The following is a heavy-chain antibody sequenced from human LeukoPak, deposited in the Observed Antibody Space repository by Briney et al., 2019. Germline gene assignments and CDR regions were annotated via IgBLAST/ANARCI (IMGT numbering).Heavy chain of an antibody. V-gene: IGHV3-23*01. Sequence: PGGSLRLSCAASGFTFSSYAMSWVRQAPGKGLEWVSAISGSGGSTYYADSVKGRFTISRDNSKNTLYLQMNSLRAEDTAVYYCAKVLYEGSGWEEGPSAYWGQGTLVTVSS. D-gene: IGHD6-19*01. CDR2: ISGSGGST. CDR1: GFTFSSYA. J-gene: IGHJ4*02. CDR3: AKVLYEGSGWEEGPSAY.